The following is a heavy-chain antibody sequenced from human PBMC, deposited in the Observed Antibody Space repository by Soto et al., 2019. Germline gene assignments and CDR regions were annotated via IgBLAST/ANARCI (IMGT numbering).Heavy chain of an antibody. CDR1: GGTFSSYT. V-gene: IGHV1-69*08. Sequence: QVRLVQSGAEVKKSGSSVKVSCMASGGTFSSYTVNWLRQAPGRGLEWMGRVIPVLTTTDYAQKFRGRVTINEDKYANAVYMELTSLSSEDTAIYYCGRRRYCGYDCYQKHYYGMDVWGQGTTVTVAS. CDR3: GRRRYCGYDCYQKHYYGMDV. CDR2: VIPVLTTT. J-gene: IGHJ6*02. D-gene: IGHD2-21*02.